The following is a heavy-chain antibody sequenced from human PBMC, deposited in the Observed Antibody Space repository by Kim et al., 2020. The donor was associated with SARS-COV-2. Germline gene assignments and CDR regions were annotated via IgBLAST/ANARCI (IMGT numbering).Heavy chain of an antibody. V-gene: IGHV3-23*01. CDR2: ITVGGNR. D-gene: IGHD1-1*01. J-gene: IGHJ6*02. CDR3: AKGPYNMDV. Sequence: GGSLRLSCVASGFTFNTYGMNWVRQAPGKGLEWVSSITVGGNRYYADSVKGRFTISRDNSKNTMYLQMDSLRAEDTAIYYCAKGPYNMDVWGQGTTVTVS. CDR1: GFTFNTYG.